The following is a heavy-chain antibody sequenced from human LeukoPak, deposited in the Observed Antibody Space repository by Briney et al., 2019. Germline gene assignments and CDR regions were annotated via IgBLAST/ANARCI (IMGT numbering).Heavy chain of an antibody. J-gene: IGHJ4*02. V-gene: IGHV5-51*01. CDR2: IYPGDSDT. CDR3: ARHGGGTYSYEADY. D-gene: IGHD5-18*01. Sequence: GESLKISCKGSGYSFTSDWIGWVRQMPGKGLEWMGIIYPGDSDTTYSPSFQGQVTISVDRSIRTAYLQWSSLKASDTAMYYCARHGGGTYSYEADYWGQGTLVTVSS. CDR1: GYSFTSDW.